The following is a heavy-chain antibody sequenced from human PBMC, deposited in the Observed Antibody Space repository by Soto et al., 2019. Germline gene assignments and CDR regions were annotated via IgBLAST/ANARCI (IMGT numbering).Heavy chain of an antibody. Sequence: EVRLEEAGGGFVQPGGSLGVSCSGSGFIFSSFWMHWVRQGPGKGLEWVSRINGDGASLAYADSVKGRFSISRDNVKNTLHLQMNSLGADDTAVYFCAREGSLGLDVWGRGTTVTVSS. CDR2: INGDGASL. CDR1: GFIFSSFW. CDR3: AREGSLGLDV. V-gene: IGHV3-74*03. D-gene: IGHD3-10*01. J-gene: IGHJ6*02.